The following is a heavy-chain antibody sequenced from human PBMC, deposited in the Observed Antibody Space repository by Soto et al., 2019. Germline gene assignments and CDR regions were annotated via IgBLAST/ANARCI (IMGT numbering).Heavy chain of an antibody. J-gene: IGHJ4*02. D-gene: IGHD3-22*01. V-gene: IGHV3-74*01. Sequence: GGSLRLSCAASGFTFSSYWMHWVRQAPGKGLVWVSRINSDGSSTSYADSVKGRFTISRDNAKNTLYLQMNSLRAEDTAVYYFARDRGRRYYDSSGYYYFDYWGQGTLVTVSS. CDR2: INSDGSST. CDR3: ARDRGRRYYDSSGYYYFDY. CDR1: GFTFSSYW.